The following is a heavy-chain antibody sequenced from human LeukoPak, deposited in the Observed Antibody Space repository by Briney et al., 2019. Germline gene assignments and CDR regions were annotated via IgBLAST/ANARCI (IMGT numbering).Heavy chain of an antibody. CDR3: ARGLAANDWFDP. D-gene: IGHD2-15*01. J-gene: IGHJ5*02. CDR2: ISASSGTR. CDR1: GFTFSDYY. Sequence: GGSLRLSCAASGFTFSDYYMNWIRQAPGKGLEWLSYISASSGTRYYADSVKGRFTISRDNAKNSLYLQMNSLRAVDTAVYYCARGLAANDWFDPWGQGTLVTVSS. V-gene: IGHV3-11*01.